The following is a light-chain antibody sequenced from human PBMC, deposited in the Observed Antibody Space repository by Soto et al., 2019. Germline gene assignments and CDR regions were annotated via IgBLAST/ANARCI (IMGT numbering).Light chain of an antibody. CDR3: FSYTSSSTYV. V-gene: IGLV2-14*01. CDR2: DVS. CDR1: SSDVGGYND. Sequence: QSVLAQPASVSGSPGQSLTISCTGTSSDVGGYNDVSWYQQHPGKAPKLMIYDVSNRPSGVSNRFSGSKSGNTAPLTISGLQAEDEADYYCFSYTSSSTYVFGTGTKVTVL. J-gene: IGLJ1*01.